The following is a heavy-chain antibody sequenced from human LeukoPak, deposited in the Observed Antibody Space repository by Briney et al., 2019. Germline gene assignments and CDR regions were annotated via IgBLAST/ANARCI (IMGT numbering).Heavy chain of an antibody. CDR3: AREYSRSAYTFDY. Sequence: QAPGQGLEXMGWINTNTGNPTYAQGFTGRLVFSLDTSVSTAYLQISSLKAEDTAVYYCAREYSRSAYTFDYWGQGTLVTVSS. D-gene: IGHD6-6*01. J-gene: IGHJ4*02. V-gene: IGHV7-4-1*02. CDR2: INTNTGNP.